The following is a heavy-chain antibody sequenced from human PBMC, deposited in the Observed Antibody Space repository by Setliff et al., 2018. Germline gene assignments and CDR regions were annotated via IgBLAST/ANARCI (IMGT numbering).Heavy chain of an antibody. Sequence: SETLSLTCAVSGGSISSSNWWSWVRQPPGKGLEWIGEIYHSGSTYYNPSLKSRVTISVDTSKNQFSLKLSSVTAEDTAVYYCARATLTIFGVVTPFDYWGQGTLVTVSS. J-gene: IGHJ4*02. CDR1: GGSISSSNW. CDR2: IYHSGST. CDR3: ARATLTIFGVVTPFDY. V-gene: IGHV4-4*02. D-gene: IGHD3-3*01.